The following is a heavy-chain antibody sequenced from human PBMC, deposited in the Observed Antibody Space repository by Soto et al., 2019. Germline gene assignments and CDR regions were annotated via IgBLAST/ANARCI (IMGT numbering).Heavy chain of an antibody. CDR3: TRGRGYSGDDHYYYFDMDV. V-gene: IGHV1-69*13. D-gene: IGHD5-12*01. J-gene: IGHJ6*02. CDR1: GGTFNNYP. CDR2: SIPIFGTA. Sequence: SVKVSCKASGGTFNNYPITWVRQAPGEGLEWMGGSIPIFGTANYAQKFQGRVTISVDESTSTAYMELSSLRSEDTAVYYCTRGRGYSGDDHYYYFDMDVWGQGTTVTVSS.